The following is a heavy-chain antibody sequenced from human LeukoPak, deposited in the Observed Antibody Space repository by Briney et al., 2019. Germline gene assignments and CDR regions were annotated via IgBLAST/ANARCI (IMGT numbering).Heavy chain of an antibody. D-gene: IGHD3-3*01. CDR1: GFTFSSYS. V-gene: IGHV3-21*01. CDR3: ARMSGSRLPGY. Sequence: GGSLRLSYAASGFTFSSYSMNWVRQAPGKGLEWVSSISSSSSYIYYADSVKGRFTISRDNGKNSLYLQMSSLRAEDTAVYYCARMSGSRLPGYWGQGTLVTVSS. CDR2: ISSSSSYI. J-gene: IGHJ4*02.